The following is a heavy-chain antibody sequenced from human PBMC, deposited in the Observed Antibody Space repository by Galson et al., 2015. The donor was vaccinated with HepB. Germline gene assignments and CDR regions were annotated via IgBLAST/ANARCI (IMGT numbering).Heavy chain of an antibody. CDR2: IIPIFGTA. Sequence: SCKASGGTFSSYAISWVRQAPGQGLEWMGGIIPIFGTANYAQKFQGRVTITADESTSTAYMELSSLRSEDTAVYYCARDPERGLPHLAFQHWGQGTLVTVSS. CDR1: GGTFSSYA. CDR3: ARDPERGLPHLAFQH. J-gene: IGHJ1*01. D-gene: IGHD1-14*01. V-gene: IGHV1-69*01.